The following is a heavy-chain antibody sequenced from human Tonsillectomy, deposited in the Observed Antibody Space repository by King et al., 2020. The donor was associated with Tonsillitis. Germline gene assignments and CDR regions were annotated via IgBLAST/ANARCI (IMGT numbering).Heavy chain of an antibody. V-gene: IGHV3-23*04. J-gene: IGHJ6*01. CDR1: GFMFSSYA. CDR3: EKTRGGILAGYYGGFLYLFMDG. CDR2: IRGNGGST. Sequence: VQLVESGGGLVQPGGSLRLSCAASGFMFSSYAMSWVRQAPGKGLEWVSAIRGNGGSTYYADSVKGRFTISRDDSKKTLYLQMNSLSAEDTAVYYCEKTRGGILAGYYGGFLYLFMDGWGKGAPGPLSS. D-gene: IGHD3-9*01.